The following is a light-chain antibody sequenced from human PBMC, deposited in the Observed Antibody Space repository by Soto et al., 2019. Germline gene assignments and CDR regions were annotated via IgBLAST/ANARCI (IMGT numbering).Light chain of an antibody. CDR1: QSVSSSY. Sequence: EIVLTQSPGTLSLSPGKRATLSCRASQSVSSSYLAWYQQKPGQAPRLLIYGASGRATGIPDRFSGSGSGTDFTLTISRLEPEDFAVYYCQQYGSSPPLTFGQGTRLEIK. CDR3: QQYGSSPPLT. CDR2: GAS. J-gene: IGKJ5*01. V-gene: IGKV3-20*01.